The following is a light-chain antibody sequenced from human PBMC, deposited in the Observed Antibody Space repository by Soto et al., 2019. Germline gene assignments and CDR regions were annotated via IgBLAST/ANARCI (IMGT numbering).Light chain of an antibody. J-gene: IGLJ2*01. CDR1: SSNIGAGYD. CDR2: GNS. CDR3: QSYDSSLSGWV. Sequence: QSVLTQPPSVSGAPGQRVTIPCTGSSSNIGAGYDVHWYQQLPGTAPKLLIYGNSNRPSAVPDRFSGSKSGTSASLAITGLQAEDEADYYCQSYDSSLSGWVFGGGTKLTVL. V-gene: IGLV1-40*01.